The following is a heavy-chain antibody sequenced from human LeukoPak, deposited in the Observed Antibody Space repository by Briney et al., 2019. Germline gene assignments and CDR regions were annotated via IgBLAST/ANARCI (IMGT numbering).Heavy chain of an antibody. V-gene: IGHV4-34*01. CDR2: INHSGST. J-gene: IGHJ3*02. D-gene: IGHD1-26*01. CDR3: ALEIVGATELGGADAFDI. CDR1: GGSFSGYY. Sequence: SETLSLTCAVYGGSFSGYYWSWIRQPPGKGLEWIWEINHSGSTNYNPSLKSRVTISVDTSKNQFSLKLSSVTAADTAVYYCALEIVGATELGGADAFDIWGQGTMVTVSS.